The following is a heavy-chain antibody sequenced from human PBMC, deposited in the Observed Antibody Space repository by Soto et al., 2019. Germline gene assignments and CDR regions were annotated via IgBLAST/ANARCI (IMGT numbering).Heavy chain of an antibody. CDR3: ARVRQGCSANNCYFDP. CDR2: IYYNGST. V-gene: IGHV4-31*03. J-gene: IGHJ5*01. CDR1: GLTISSASYY. Sequence: QVLLQESGPGLMKPSQTLSLTCTVSGLTISSASYYWSWIRQHPGKGLEWVGNIYYNGSTYYRPSLKSRVTLWVDTSKNQFSLRLASVTAADTAVYYCARVRQGCSANNCYFDPWGQGTQVTISS. D-gene: IGHD1-1*01.